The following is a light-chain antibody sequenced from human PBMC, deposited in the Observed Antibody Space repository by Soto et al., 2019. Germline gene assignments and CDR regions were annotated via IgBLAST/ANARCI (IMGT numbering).Light chain of an antibody. CDR3: CSYAGSYSLYV. V-gene: IGLV2-11*01. Sequence: QSVLTQPRSVSGSPEQSVTISCTGTSSDVGGYNYVSWYQQHPGKAPKLMIYDVSNRPSGVPDRFSGSKSGNTASLTISWLQAEDEADYYCCSYAGSYSLYVFGTGTKVTVL. J-gene: IGLJ1*01. CDR1: SSDVGGYNY. CDR2: DVS.